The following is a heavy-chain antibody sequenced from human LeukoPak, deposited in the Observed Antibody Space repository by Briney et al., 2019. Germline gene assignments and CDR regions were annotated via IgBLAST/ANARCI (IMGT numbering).Heavy chain of an antibody. D-gene: IGHD1-26*01. V-gene: IGHV4-59*12. J-gene: IGHJ3*02. CDR3: AREDSGSYRRAFDI. CDR1: GGSISGYY. Sequence: SETLSLTCTVSGGSISGYYWSWIRQPPGKGLEWIGYISYSGSTNYNPSLKSRVTISVDRSKNQFSLKLSSVTAADTAVYYCAREDSGSYRRAFDIWGQGTMVTVSS. CDR2: ISYSGST.